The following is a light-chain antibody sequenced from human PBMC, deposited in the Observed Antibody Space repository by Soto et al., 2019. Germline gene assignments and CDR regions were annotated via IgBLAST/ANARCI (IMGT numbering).Light chain of an antibody. J-gene: IGKJ4*02. V-gene: IGKV1-5*01. CDR1: QSISSW. Sequence: DIQMTQSPSTLSASVGDRVTITCRASQSISSWLAWYQQKPGKAPKLLIYDASSLESGVPSRFSGCGSGTEFTLTISSLQPDDFATYYCQQSHNIPSTFGRGTKVDIK. CDR3: QQSHNIPST. CDR2: DAS.